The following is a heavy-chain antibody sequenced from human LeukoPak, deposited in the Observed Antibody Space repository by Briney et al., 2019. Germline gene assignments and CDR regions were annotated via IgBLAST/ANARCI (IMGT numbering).Heavy chain of an antibody. CDR1: GDSVSSNSAA. J-gene: IGHJ5*02. CDR3: ARGAKYQLLRVRLYNWFDP. CDR2: TYFRSKWYN. Sequence: SQTLSLTCAISGDSVSSNSAAWNWIRQSPSRGLEWLGRTYFRSKWYNDYALSLKSRITINPDTSKNQFSLQLNSVTAADTAVYYCARGAKYQLLRVRLYNWFDPWGQGTLVTVSS. V-gene: IGHV6-1*01. D-gene: IGHD2-2*01.